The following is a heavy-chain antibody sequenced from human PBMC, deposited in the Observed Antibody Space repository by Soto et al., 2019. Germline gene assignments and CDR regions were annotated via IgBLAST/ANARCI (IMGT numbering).Heavy chain of an antibody. CDR3: ARRKYSGYDFDY. D-gene: IGHD5-12*01. V-gene: IGHV4-39*01. J-gene: IGHJ4*02. CDR2: IYYSGST. CDR1: GGSISSSSYY. Sequence: SETLSLTCTVSGGSISSSSYYWGWIRQPPGKGLEWIGSIYYSGSTYYNPSLKSRVTISVDTSKNQFSLKLSSVTAADTAVYYCARRKYSGYDFDYWGQGTLVTVSS.